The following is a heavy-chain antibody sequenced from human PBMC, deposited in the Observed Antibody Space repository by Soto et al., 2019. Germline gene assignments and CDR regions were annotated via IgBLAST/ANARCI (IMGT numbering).Heavy chain of an antibody. CDR1: GFTFSSYA. CDR2: ISGSGGST. J-gene: IGHJ3*02. CDR3: AKGRGYCSSTSCYGDAFDI. Sequence: EVQLLESGGGLVQPGGSLRLSCAASGFTFSSYAMSWVRQAPGKGLEWVSAISGSGGSTYYADSVKGRFTISRDNSKNTLYLQMNSLRAEDTAVYYWAKGRGYCSSTSCYGDAFDIWGQGTMVTVSS. D-gene: IGHD2-2*01. V-gene: IGHV3-23*01.